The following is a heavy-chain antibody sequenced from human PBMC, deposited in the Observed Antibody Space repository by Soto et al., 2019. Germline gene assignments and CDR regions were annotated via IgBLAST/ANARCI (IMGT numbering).Heavy chain of an antibody. V-gene: IGHV3-23*01. CDR2: ISESGGST. Sequence: GSLRLSCAGSGFTFRSYAMSWVRQAPGKGLESVSAISESGGSTYYADSVKGRFTISRDNSKNTLYLQMNSLRAEDTAAYYCAKVKPVTRAFDXWGRGTFLTVS. CDR3: AKVKPVTRAFDX. D-gene: IGHD1-1*01. J-gene: IGHJ3*02. CDR1: GFTFRSYA.